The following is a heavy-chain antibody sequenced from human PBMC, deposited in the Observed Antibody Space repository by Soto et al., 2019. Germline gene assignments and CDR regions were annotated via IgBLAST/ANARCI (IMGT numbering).Heavy chain of an antibody. V-gene: IGHV3-23*01. CDR3: AKDREVGATGPAGYFDY. D-gene: IGHD1-26*01. J-gene: IGHJ4*02. CDR1: GFTFSSYA. Sequence: GGSLRVSCAAPGFTFSSYAMSWVRQAPGRGLEWVSAISGSGGSTYYADSVKGRFTISRDNSKNTLYLQMNSLRAEDTAVYYCAKDREVGATGPAGYFDYWGQGTLVTVSS. CDR2: ISGSGGST.